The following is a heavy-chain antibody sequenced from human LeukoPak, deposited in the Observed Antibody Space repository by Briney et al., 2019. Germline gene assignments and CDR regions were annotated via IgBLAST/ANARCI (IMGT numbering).Heavy chain of an antibody. J-gene: IGHJ3*02. D-gene: IGHD5-24*01. CDR2: IYSGGST. Sequence: PGGSLRLSCVVSGFTFKTYSMNWVRQAPGKGLEWVSVIYSGGSTYYADSVKGRFTISRDNSKNTLYLQMNSLRAEDTAVYYCARVPGRDGYNLGPIGAFDIWGQGTMVTVSS. V-gene: IGHV3-53*01. CDR3: ARVPGRDGYNLGPIGAFDI. CDR1: GFTFKTYS.